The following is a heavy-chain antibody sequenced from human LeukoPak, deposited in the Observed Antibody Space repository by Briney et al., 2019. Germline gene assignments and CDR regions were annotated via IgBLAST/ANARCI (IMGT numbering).Heavy chain of an antibody. CDR2: IIPIFGTA. CDR1: GGTFSSYA. Sequence: SVKVSCKASGGTFSSYAISWVRQAPGQGLEWMGGIIPIFGTANYAQKFQGRVTITTDESTSTAYMELSSLRSEDTAVYYCARGRRLGSSSPKANWFDPWGQGTLVTVSS. CDR3: ARGRRLGSSSPKANWFDP. J-gene: IGHJ5*02. D-gene: IGHD6-6*01. V-gene: IGHV1-69*05.